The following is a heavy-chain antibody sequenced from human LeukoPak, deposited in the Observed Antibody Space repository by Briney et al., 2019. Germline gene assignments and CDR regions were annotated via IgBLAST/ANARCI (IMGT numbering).Heavy chain of an antibody. J-gene: IGHJ4*02. V-gene: IGHV4-59*01. CDR3: ARGGSSGWPDY. D-gene: IGHD6-19*01. Sequence: PSETLSLTCTVYGGSLSGSSWTWIRQPPGKGLEWIGYIYYSGSTNYNPSLKSRVTMSIDTSKNQFSLRLSSVTAADTAVYYCARGGSSGWPDYWGQGTLVTVSS. CDR2: IYYSGST. CDR1: GGSLSGSS.